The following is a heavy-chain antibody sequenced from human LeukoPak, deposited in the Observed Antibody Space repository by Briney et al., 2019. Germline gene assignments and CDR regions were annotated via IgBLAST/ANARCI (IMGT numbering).Heavy chain of an antibody. CDR3: ARELLLRYYFDY. V-gene: IGHV3-30-3*01. CDR1: GFTFSSYA. Sequence: GGSLRHSCAASGFTFSSYAMHWVRQAPGKGLEWVAVISYDGSNKYYADSVKGRFTISRDNSKNTLYLQMNSLRAEDTAVYYCARELLLRYYFDYWGQGTLVTVSS. CDR2: ISYDGSNK. D-gene: IGHD3-9*01. J-gene: IGHJ4*02.